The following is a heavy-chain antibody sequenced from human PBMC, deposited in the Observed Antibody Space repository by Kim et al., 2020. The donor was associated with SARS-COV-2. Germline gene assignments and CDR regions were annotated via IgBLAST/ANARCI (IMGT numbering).Heavy chain of an antibody. CDR3: AREGADILTGPSFYGMDV. V-gene: IGHV3-11*05. D-gene: IGHD3-9*01. J-gene: IGHJ6*02. Sequence: KGRFTISRDNAKNSLYLQMNSLRAEDTAVYYCAREGADILTGPSFYGMDVWGQGTTVTVSS.